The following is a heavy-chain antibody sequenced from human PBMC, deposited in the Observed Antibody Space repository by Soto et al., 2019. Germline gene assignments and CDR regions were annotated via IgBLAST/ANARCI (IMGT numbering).Heavy chain of an antibody. CDR3: AGGQWLVPVDY. CDR1: GFTFSSYS. CDR2: ISSSSSTI. Sequence: PGGSLRLSCAASGFTFSSYSMNWVRQAPGKGLEWVSYISSSSSTIYYADSVKGRFTISRDNAKNSLYLQMNSLRAEDTAVYYCAGGQWLVPVDYWGQGTLVTVSS. V-gene: IGHV3-48*01. J-gene: IGHJ4*02. D-gene: IGHD6-19*01.